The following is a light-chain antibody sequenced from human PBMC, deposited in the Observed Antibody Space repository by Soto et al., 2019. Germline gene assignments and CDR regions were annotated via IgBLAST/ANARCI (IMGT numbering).Light chain of an antibody. Sequence: QSALTQPPSASGSPGQSVTISCTGTKNDIGVYDFVSSYQHHPGKAPRLIIYEVVQRPSGLPDRFSGSKSGNTASLTVSGLQAADEADYFCKSYAGSNTYVVGSGTKVTVL. CDR3: KSYAGSNTYV. J-gene: IGLJ1*01. CDR2: EVV. CDR1: KNDIGVYDF. V-gene: IGLV2-8*01.